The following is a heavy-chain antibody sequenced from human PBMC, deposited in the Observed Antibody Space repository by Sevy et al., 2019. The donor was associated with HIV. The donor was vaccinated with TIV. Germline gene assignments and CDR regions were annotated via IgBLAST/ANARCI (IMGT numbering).Heavy chain of an antibody. D-gene: IGHD4-17*01. J-gene: IGHJ4*02. CDR2: FDPEDGET. CDR1: GYTLTELS. Sequence: ASVKVSCKVSGYTLTELSMHWVRQAPGKGLEWVGGFDPEDGETVYAQKFQGRVTMTEDTSTDTAYMELSSLRSEDTAVYYCATDTDYGGNSGDFWGQGTLVTVSS. CDR3: ATDTDYGGNSGDF. V-gene: IGHV1-24*01.